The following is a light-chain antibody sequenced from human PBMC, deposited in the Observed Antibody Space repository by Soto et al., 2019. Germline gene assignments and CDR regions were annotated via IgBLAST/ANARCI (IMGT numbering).Light chain of an antibody. V-gene: IGKV1-5*01. Sequence: DIQMTQSPSTLSASVGDRVTITCRASQSISSWLAWYQQKPGKAPKLLIYDASSLESGVTSRFSGSGSGTEFPLTISSLQPDDFATYYCQRYNSYPYTFGQGTKLEIK. CDR2: DAS. CDR3: QRYNSYPYT. J-gene: IGKJ2*01. CDR1: QSISSW.